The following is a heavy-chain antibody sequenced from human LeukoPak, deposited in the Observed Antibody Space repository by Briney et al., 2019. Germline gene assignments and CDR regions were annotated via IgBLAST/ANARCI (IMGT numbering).Heavy chain of an antibody. Sequence: GGSLKLSCAASGFTFSDSAIQWVRQAPGKGLEWVGRIRSKVNSYATAYAESVKGRFIFSRDDSKNTAYLQMNSLKTEDTAMYYCIGGSDYWGQGTLVTVYS. CDR2: IRSKVNSYAT. D-gene: IGHD2-15*01. J-gene: IGHJ4*02. V-gene: IGHV3-73*01. CDR1: GFTFSDSA. CDR3: IGGSDY.